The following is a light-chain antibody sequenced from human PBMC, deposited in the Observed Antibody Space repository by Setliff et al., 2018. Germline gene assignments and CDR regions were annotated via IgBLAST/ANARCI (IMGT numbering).Light chain of an antibody. J-gene: IGLJ2*01. Sequence: QSVLTQPPSASGTPGQRVAISCSGSSSNVGSNYVYWYQQLPGTAPKLLISRDSQRPSGVPDRFSGSKSGTSASLAISGLRSEDEAEYYCAAWDDSLSVLFGGGTKGTV. CDR3: AAWDDSLSVL. CDR1: SSNVGSNY. V-gene: IGLV1-47*01. CDR2: RDS.